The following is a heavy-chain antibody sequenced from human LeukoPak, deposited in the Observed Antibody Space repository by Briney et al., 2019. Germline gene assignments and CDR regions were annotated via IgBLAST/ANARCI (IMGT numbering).Heavy chain of an antibody. CDR2: IYYSGST. CDR1: GGSISSSSYY. CDR3: ARAGYCSGGSCYVDAFDI. V-gene: IGHV4-39*07. J-gene: IGHJ3*02. Sequence: SETLSLTCNVSGGSISSSSYYWGWIRQPPGKGLEWIGSIYYSGSTYYNPSLKSRVTISVDTSKNQFSLKLSSVTAADTAVYYCARAGYCSGGSCYVDAFDIWGQGTMVTVSS. D-gene: IGHD2-15*01.